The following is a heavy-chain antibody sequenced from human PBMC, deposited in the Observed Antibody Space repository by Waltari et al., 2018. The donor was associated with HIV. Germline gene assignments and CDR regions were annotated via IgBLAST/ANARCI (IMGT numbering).Heavy chain of an antibody. Sequence: EEKLVQSGAAVKETGESLTISCKSLGNNFAGYCVGWVRHIPGNGLEWMGVIYPGDSDAVYSPSFQGRVIMSTDSSISTVYLQWSSLRASDTAMYYCARRKGDYRTAFDIWGQGTMVTASS. CDR3: ARRKGDYRTAFDI. J-gene: IGHJ3*02. D-gene: IGHD4-17*01. CDR1: GNNFAGYC. V-gene: IGHV5-51*01. CDR2: IYPGDSDA.